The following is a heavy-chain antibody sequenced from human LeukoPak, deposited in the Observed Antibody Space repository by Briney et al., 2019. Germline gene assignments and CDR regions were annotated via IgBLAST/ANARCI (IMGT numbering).Heavy chain of an antibody. CDR2: INHSGST. CDR1: GGSFSGYY. Sequence: PSETLSLTCAVYGGSFSGYYWSWIRQPPGKGLEWIGEINHSGSTNYNPSLKSRVTISVDTSKNQFSLKLSSVTAADTAVYYCARMGYCSSTSCYTSRRPYFDYWGQGTLVTVSS. J-gene: IGHJ4*02. V-gene: IGHV4-34*01. D-gene: IGHD2-2*02. CDR3: ARMGYCSSTSCYTSRRPYFDY.